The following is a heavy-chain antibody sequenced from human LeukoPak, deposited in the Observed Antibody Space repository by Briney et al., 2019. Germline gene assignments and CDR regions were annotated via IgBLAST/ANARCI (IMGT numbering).Heavy chain of an antibody. V-gene: IGHV1-2*02. CDR3: ARGAFSSSSGYKYYYMDV. D-gene: IGHD6-6*01. CDR2: INPNSGGT. CDR1: GYTFTGYY. J-gene: IGHJ6*03. Sequence: ASVKVSCKASGYTFTGYYMHWVRQAPGQGLEWMGWINPNSGGTNFAQKFQDRVTMTGDTSFSTAYMELSRLRSDDTVVYYCARGAFSSSSGYKYYYMDVWGKGTTVTVSS.